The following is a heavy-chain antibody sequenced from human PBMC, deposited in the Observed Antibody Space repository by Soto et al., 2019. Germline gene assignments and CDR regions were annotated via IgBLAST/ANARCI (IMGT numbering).Heavy chain of an antibody. J-gene: IGHJ5*02. D-gene: IGHD1-1*01. Sequence: QVQLVESGGGVVQPGRSLRLSCAASGFTFSSYGMHWVRQVPGKGLEWVAVISYDGSNKYYADSVKGRFTISRDNSKNTLYLQMNSLRAEDTAVYYCAKDSRFPGTRGWFDPWGQGTLVTVSS. CDR3: AKDSRFPGTRGWFDP. V-gene: IGHV3-30*18. CDR1: GFTFSSYG. CDR2: ISYDGSNK.